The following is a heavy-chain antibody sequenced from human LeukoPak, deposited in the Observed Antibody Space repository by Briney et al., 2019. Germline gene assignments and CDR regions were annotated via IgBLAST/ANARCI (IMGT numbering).Heavy chain of an antibody. CDR2: IIPILGIA. Sequence: GSSVKVSCKASGGTFSSYAISWVRQAPGQGLEWMGRIIPILGIANYAQKFQGRVTITADKSTSTAYMELSSLRSEDTAVYYCARDTYAYCGGDCQNAVDPWGQGTLVTVSS. V-gene: IGHV1-69*04. D-gene: IGHD2-21*02. CDR3: ARDTYAYCGGDCQNAVDP. CDR1: GGTFSSYA. J-gene: IGHJ5*02.